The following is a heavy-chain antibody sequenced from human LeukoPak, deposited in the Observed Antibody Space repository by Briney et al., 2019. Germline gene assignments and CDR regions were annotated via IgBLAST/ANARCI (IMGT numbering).Heavy chain of an antibody. J-gene: IGHJ4*02. V-gene: IGHV4-31*03. CDR2: IYYSGST. CDR1: GGSISSGGYY. D-gene: IGHD4-17*01. Sequence: SETLSLTCTVSGGSISSGGYYWSWIRQHPGKGLEWIGYIYYSGSTYYNPSLKSRVTISVDTSKNQFSLKLSSVTAADTAVYYCARDLNYGDYGTESDWGQGTLVTVSS. CDR3: ARDLNYGDYGTESD.